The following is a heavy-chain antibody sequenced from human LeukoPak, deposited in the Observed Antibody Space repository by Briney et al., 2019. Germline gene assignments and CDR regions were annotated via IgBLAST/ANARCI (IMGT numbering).Heavy chain of an antibody. CDR1: GGPISSSPYY. D-gene: IGHD6-19*01. Sequence: SETLSLTCTVSGGPISSSPYYWGWIRQPPGKGLEWIGCIYYGGTTYYNPSLTSRVTMSVDTSKNQFSLKLSSVTAADTAVYFCARVGGLAVAGTSNWFGPWGQGTLVIVSS. CDR2: IYYGGTT. J-gene: IGHJ5*02. CDR3: ARVGGLAVAGTSNWFGP. V-gene: IGHV4-39*07.